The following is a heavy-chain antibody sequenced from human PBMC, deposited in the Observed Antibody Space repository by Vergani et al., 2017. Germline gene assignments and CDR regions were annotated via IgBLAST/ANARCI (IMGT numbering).Heavy chain of an antibody. D-gene: IGHD1-1*01. J-gene: IGHJ1*01. Sequence: QVHLVESGGGVVQPGRSLRLSCVVSGFTSSYYGMQWVRQAPGKGLEGVAVISYDGTQKYYADSVKGRFTISRDNSKSTLYLQMNILRTEDTAVYYCATKSCGTPGCQIGYFREWGQGTLVTVSS. V-gene: IGHV3-30*03. CDR2: ISYDGTQK. CDR3: ATKSCGTPGCQIGYFRE. CDR1: GFTSSYYG.